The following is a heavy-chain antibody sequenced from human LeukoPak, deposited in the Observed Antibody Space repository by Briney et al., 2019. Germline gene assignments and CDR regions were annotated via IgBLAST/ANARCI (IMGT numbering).Heavy chain of an antibody. CDR3: ARELTYYYDSSGYYYGDY. D-gene: IGHD3-22*01. CDR2: INPNSGGT. J-gene: IGHJ4*02. CDR1: GYTFTGYY. Sequence: ASVKVSFKASGYTFTGYYMHWVRQAPGQGLEWMGWINPNSGGTNYAQKFQGRVTMTRDTSISTAYMELSRLRSDDTAVYYCARELTYYYDSSGYYYGDYWGQGTLVTVSS. V-gene: IGHV1-2*02.